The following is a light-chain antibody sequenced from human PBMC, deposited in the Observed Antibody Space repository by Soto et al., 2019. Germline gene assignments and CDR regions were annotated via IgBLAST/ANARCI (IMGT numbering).Light chain of an antibody. Sequence: EIVLTQSPGTLSLSPGERATLSCRASQSVSSTFLAWYQQKPGQAPRLLIYGVSKRATGIPDRFSGSGSGTDFTITISRLEHEDFAVYFCGQFVSAPPRTFGQGTKVEIK. CDR2: GVS. V-gene: IGKV3-20*01. CDR3: GQFVSAPPRT. CDR1: QSVSSTF. J-gene: IGKJ1*01.